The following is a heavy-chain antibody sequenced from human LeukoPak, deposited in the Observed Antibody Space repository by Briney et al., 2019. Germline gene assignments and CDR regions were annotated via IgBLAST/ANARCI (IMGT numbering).Heavy chain of an antibody. V-gene: IGHV1-8*01. Sequence: GASVKVPCKASGYTFTSYDINWVRQATGQGLEWMGWMNPNSGNTGYAQKFQGRVTMTRNTSISTAYMELSSLRSEDTAVYYCARAVKERRITIFGVVNNYGMDVWGQGTTVTVSS. D-gene: IGHD3-3*01. CDR2: MNPNSGNT. J-gene: IGHJ6*02. CDR1: GYTFTSYD. CDR3: ARAVKERRITIFGVVNNYGMDV.